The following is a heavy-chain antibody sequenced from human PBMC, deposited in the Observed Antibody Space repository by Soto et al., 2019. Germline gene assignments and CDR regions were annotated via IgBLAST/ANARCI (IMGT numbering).Heavy chain of an antibody. V-gene: IGHV5-51*01. CDR2: IYLGDSDT. D-gene: IGHD4-17*01. CDR3: ARRGPHYGDIFDY. J-gene: IGHJ4*02. CDR1: GYSFTSYW. Sequence: GESLKISCKGSGYSFTSYWIGWVRQMPGKGLEWMGIIYLGDSDTRYSPSFQGQVTISADKSISTAYLQWSSLKASDTAMYYCARRGPHYGDIFDYWGQGTLVTVSS.